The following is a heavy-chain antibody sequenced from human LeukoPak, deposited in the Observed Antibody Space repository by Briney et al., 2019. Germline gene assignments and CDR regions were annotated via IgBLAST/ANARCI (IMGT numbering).Heavy chain of an antibody. J-gene: IGHJ5*02. Sequence: SETLSLTCTVSGGSISSSSYYWGWIRQPPGKGLEWIGSIYYSGSTYYNPSLKSRVTISVDTSKNQFSLKLSSVTAADTAVYYCARSMITFGGVFNWFDPWGQGTLVTVSS. CDR1: GGSISSSSYY. CDR3: ARSMITFGGVFNWFDP. V-gene: IGHV4-39*07. D-gene: IGHD3-16*01. CDR2: IYYSGST.